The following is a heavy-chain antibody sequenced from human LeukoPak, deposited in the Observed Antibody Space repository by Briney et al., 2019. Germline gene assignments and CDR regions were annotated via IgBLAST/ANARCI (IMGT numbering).Heavy chain of an antibody. CDR1: GFTFSSYG. Sequence: AGGSLRLSCAASGFTFSSYGMHWVRQAPGKGLEWVAVIWYDGSNKYYADSVKGRFTISRDNSKNTLYLQMNSLRAEDTAVYYCAKDLSNDFWSGYFDYWGQGTLVTDSS. CDR3: AKDLSNDFWSGYFDY. D-gene: IGHD3-3*01. CDR2: IWYDGSNK. J-gene: IGHJ4*02. V-gene: IGHV3-33*06.